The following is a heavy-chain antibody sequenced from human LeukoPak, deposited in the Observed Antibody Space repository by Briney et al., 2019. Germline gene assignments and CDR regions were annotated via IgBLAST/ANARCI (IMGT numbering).Heavy chain of an antibody. CDR2: VDPEDGET. J-gene: IGHJ4*02. V-gene: IGHV1-69-2*01. D-gene: IGHD2-2*01. CDR3: ATLPPVAVAVPAATIPSGPGDY. Sequence: ASVKISCKVSGYTFTDYYMHWVQQAPGKGLEWMGLVDPEDGETIYAEKFQGRVTITADMSTDTAYMELSSLRSEDTAVYYCATLPPVAVAVPAATIPSGPGDYWGQGTLVTFSS. CDR1: GYTFTDYY.